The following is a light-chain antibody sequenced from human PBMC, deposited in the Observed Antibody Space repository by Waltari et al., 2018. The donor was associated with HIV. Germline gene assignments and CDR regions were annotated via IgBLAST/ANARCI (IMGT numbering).Light chain of an antibody. Sequence: SYVLTQPPSVSVAPGQTARITCGGNNIAATKSVHWYRLNPGQAPVVVIYDDRDRPSGIPDRFSGSSSGDTATLTISRAEAGDEADYYCQVWDGRGDHVIFGGGTKLAVV. CDR3: QVWDGRGDHVI. J-gene: IGLJ2*01. CDR2: DDR. V-gene: IGLV3-21*02. CDR1: NIAATKS.